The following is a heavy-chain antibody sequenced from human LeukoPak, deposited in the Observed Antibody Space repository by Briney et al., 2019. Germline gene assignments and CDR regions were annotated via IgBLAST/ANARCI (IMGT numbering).Heavy chain of an antibody. Sequence: GGSLRLSCVVSGFTFSSYHMNWVRQAPGKGLEWVSSISVTNSYIYYADSVTGRFTISRDNAKNSLYLQMNSLRAEDTAVYYCARGPSGYHNTGGQGTLVTVSS. CDR3: ARGPSGYHNT. CDR2: ISVTNSYI. V-gene: IGHV3-21*01. CDR1: GFTFSSYH. D-gene: IGHD5-12*01. J-gene: IGHJ4*02.